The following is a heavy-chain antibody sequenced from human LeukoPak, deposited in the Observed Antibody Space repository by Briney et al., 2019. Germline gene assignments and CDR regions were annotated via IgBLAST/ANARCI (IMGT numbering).Heavy chain of an antibody. CDR2: LYYSGST. D-gene: IGHD3-9*01. Sequence: PSETLSLTCTVSGGSLSSNSYYWVWLPPPPGKELVGVVYLYYSGSTYYSPSLKSRVTISVDTSKNQFSLKLSSVTAADTAVYYCARLRYFDWSAREGAFDIWGQGTMVTVSS. J-gene: IGHJ3*02. CDR3: ARLRYFDWSAREGAFDI. V-gene: IGHV4-39*01. CDR1: GGSLSSNSYY.